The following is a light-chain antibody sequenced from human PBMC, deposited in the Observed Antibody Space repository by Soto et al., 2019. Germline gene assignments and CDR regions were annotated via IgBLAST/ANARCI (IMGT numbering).Light chain of an antibody. J-gene: IGLJ1*01. CDR2: EGT. Sequence: QSALTQPASVSGSPGQSITISCTGTNNLVSWYQQHPGKAPKVVLYEGTKRPSGVSNRFSGSNSGSTASLTISGLQAEDEAHYFCCAYVGARSYVFGPGTNVTVL. V-gene: IGLV2-23*01. CDR3: CAYVGARSYV. CDR1: NNL.